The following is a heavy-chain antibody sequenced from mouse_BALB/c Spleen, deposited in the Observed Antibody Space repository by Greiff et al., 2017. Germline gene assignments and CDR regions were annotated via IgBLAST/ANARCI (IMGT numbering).Heavy chain of an antibody. CDR1: GFTFSSYT. CDR3: ARGGVVRAMDY. V-gene: IGHV5-12-2*01. J-gene: IGHJ4*01. CDR2: ISNGGSYT. D-gene: IGHD1-1*01. Sequence: EVKLVESGGGLVQPGGSLKLSCAASGFTFSSYTMSWVRQTPEKRLEWVAYISNGGSYTYYPDSVKGRFTISRDNAKNNLYLQMSSLKSEDTAMYYCARGGVVRAMDYWGQGTSVTVSS.